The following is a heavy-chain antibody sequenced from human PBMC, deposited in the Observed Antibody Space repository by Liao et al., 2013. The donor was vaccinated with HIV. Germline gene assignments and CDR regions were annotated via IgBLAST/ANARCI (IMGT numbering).Heavy chain of an antibody. V-gene: IGHV4-34*01. Sequence: QVQLQQWGAGLLKPSETLSLTCAVYGGSFSHYYWSWIRQSPEKGLEWIGEINHSGSATYSPSLRSRVTISVDSSRNQFSLNVSSVTAADTAVYYCAVGRTAAPGLPYSYFYYMDVWGKGTTVTVSS. J-gene: IGHJ6*03. CDR2: INHSGSA. D-gene: IGHD6-13*01. CDR1: GGSFSHYY. CDR3: AVGRTAAPGLPYSYFYYMDV.